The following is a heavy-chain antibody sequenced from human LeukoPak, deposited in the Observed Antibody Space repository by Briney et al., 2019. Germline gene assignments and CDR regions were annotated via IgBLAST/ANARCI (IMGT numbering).Heavy chain of an antibody. J-gene: IGHJ2*01. Sequence: GSLRLSCTVSGGSISSYYWSWMRQSPGKGLEWIGYVYYSGSTNYNPALKSRVTISLDTSENQFSLKLSSVTAADTAVYYCAREANSPTARYWYFDLWGRGTQVTVSS. CDR3: AREANSPTARYWYFDL. CDR2: VYYSGST. CDR1: GGSISSYY. D-gene: IGHD2-21*01. V-gene: IGHV4-59*01.